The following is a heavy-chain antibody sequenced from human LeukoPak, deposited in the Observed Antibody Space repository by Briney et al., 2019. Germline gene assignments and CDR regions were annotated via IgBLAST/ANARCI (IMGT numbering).Heavy chain of an antibody. Sequence: SVKVSCKASGGTFSSYAISWVRQAPGQGLEWMGGIIPIFGTANYAQKFQGRVTITADESTSTAYMELSSLRSEDTAVYYCARLSLYSGYDEDYWGQGPWSPSPQ. CDR1: GGTFSSYA. V-gene: IGHV1-69*13. CDR2: IIPIFGTA. CDR3: ARLSLYSGYDEDY. J-gene: IGHJ4*02. D-gene: IGHD5-12*01.